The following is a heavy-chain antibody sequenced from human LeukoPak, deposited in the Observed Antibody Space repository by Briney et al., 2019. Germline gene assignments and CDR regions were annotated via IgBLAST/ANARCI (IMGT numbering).Heavy chain of an antibody. D-gene: IGHD5-18*01. Sequence: ASVKVSCKASGYIFTGYGFSWVRQAPGQGLEWMGWISAYTGNTHSAQNLQGRITMTTDTSTTTAYMELRSLSSDDTAVYYCARVLGDSIGQYYFDYWGQGTLVTVSS. CDR1: GYIFTGYG. V-gene: IGHV1-18*01. J-gene: IGHJ4*02. CDR2: ISAYTGNT. CDR3: ARVLGDSIGQYYFDY.